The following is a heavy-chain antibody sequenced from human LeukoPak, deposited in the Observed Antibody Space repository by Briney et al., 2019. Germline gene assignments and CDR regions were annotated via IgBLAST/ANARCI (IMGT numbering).Heavy chain of an antibody. Sequence: GGSLRLSCAASGFTFSNYAMNWIRQAPGKGLEWGSGIGDSGDNTYYADSVKGRYTISRDNSKNTLYLQMASLRAEDTAVYYCAKEGYYYGGSGYYLFEYWGQGTLVTVSS. CDR2: IGDSGDNT. CDR1: GFTFSNYA. CDR3: AKEGYYYGGSGYYLFEY. D-gene: IGHD3-22*01. J-gene: IGHJ4*02. V-gene: IGHV3-23*01.